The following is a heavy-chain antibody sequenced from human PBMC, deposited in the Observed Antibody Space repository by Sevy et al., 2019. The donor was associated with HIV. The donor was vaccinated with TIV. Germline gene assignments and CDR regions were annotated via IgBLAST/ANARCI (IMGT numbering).Heavy chain of an antibody. D-gene: IGHD2-15*01. CDR2: ISHSGST. V-gene: IGHV4-4*02. J-gene: IGHJ4*02. CDR3: ARELSTPNFDF. Sequence: SETLSLTCVVSGGSITSSNWWSWFRQPPGKGLEWIGEISHSGSTNYNPSLNTRVTISMDKSNNRFSLKLTSATAADTAVYYCARELSTPNFDFWGQGALVTVSS. CDR1: GGSITSSNW.